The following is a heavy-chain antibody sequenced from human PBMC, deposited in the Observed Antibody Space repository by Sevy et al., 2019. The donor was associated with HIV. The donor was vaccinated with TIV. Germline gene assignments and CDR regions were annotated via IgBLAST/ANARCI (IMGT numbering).Heavy chain of an antibody. V-gene: IGHV5-51*01. CDR1: GYSFTSYW. Sequence: GESLKISCKGSGYSFTSYWIGWVRQMPGKGLEGMGIIYPGDSDTRYSPSFQGQVTISADKSISTAYLQWSSLKASDTAMYYCARQMYSSSWYRRGAFDIWGQGTMVTVSS. CDR3: ARQMYSSSWYRRGAFDI. CDR2: IYPGDSDT. D-gene: IGHD6-13*01. J-gene: IGHJ3*02.